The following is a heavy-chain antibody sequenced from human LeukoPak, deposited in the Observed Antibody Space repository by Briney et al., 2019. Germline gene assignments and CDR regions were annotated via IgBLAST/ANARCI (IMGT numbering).Heavy chain of an antibody. V-gene: IGHV1-8*01. CDR1: GYTFTSYD. J-gene: IGHJ4*02. CDR2: MNPNSGNT. CDR3: ARGVTRLWYSCSWYRIFDY. Sequence: GASVKVSCKASGYTFTSYDINWVRQATGQGLEWMGWMNPNSGNTGYAQKVQGRVTMTRNTSISTAYMELSSLRSEDTAVYYCARGVTRLWYSCSWYRIFDYWGQGTLVTVYS. D-gene: IGHD6-13*01.